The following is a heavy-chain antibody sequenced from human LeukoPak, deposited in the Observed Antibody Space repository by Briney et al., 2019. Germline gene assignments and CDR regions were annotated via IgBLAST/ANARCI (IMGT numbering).Heavy chain of an antibody. D-gene: IGHD5-24*01. V-gene: IGHV1-18*01. J-gene: IGHJ5*02. Sequence: ASVKVSCKASGYTFTSYGINWVRQAPGQGLEWMGWISTYNGDTNYAQKFQGRVTLTRDMSTSTDYLELSSLRSEDTAVYYCARDNSVRDEAWWFNPWGQGTLVTVSP. CDR3: ARDNSVRDEAWWFNP. CDR1: GYTFTSYG. CDR2: ISTYNGDT.